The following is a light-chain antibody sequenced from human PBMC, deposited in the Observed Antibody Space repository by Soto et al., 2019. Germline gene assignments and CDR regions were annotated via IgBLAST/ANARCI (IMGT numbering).Light chain of an antibody. J-gene: IGKJ1*01. CDR1: QSVSSN. CDR2: GAS. Sequence: EIVMTQSPATLSVSPGERATLSCRASQSVSSNLAWYQQQPGQAPRLLIYGASTRATGIPARFSGSGSGKEFTLTISSRQSEDFAVYYCQQYNNWPPWTFGQGTKVEIK. CDR3: QQYNNWPPWT. V-gene: IGKV3-15*01.